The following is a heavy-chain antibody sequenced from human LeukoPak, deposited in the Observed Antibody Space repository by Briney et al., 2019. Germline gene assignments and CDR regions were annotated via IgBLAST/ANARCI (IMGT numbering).Heavy chain of an antibody. J-gene: IGHJ6*02. V-gene: IGHV3-66*01. CDR2: IYSGGST. Sequence: AGGSPRLSCAASGFTVSSNYMSWVRQAPGKGLEWVSVIYSGGSTYYADSVKGRFTISRDNSKNTLYLQMNSLRAEDTAVYYCATSTSSSAGYYYGMDVWGQGTTVTVSS. CDR1: GFTVSSNY. CDR3: ATSTSSSAGYYYGMDV. D-gene: IGHD2-2*01.